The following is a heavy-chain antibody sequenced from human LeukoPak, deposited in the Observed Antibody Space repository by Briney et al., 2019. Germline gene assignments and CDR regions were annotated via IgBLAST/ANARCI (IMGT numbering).Heavy chain of an antibody. V-gene: IGHV4-39*01. CDR1: GGSISSYY. CDR2: IYYSGST. CDR3: VRHRNLEGPTGY. Sequence: SETLSLTCTVSGGSISSYYWGWIRQPPGKGLEWIGSIYYSGSTYYNPSLKSRVTISVDTSKNQFSLKLSSVTAADTAVYYCVRHRNLEGPTGYWGQGTLVTVSS. D-gene: IGHD1-1*01. J-gene: IGHJ4*02.